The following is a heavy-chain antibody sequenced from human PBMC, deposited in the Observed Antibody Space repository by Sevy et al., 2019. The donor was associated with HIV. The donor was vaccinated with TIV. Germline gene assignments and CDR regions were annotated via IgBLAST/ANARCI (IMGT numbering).Heavy chain of an antibody. D-gene: IGHD4-17*01. J-gene: IGHJ5*02. Sequence: SETLSLTCTVSGGSISSYYWSWIRQPAGKGLEWIGRIYTSGITNYNPSLKSRVTMSVDTSKNQFSLKLSSVTAADTAVYYCARDGGYGDSSGWFDPWGQGTLVTVSS. CDR1: GGSISSYY. CDR2: IYTSGIT. V-gene: IGHV4-4*07. CDR3: ARDGGYGDSSGWFDP.